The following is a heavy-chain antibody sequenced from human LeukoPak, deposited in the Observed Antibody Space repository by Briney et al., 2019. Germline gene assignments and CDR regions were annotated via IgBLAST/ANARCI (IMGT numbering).Heavy chain of an antibody. V-gene: IGHV4-59*07. CDR1: GGSIISYY. Sequence: SDTLSLTCTVSGGSIISYYWSWIRQPPGKGLEWIGYIYYSGSTNYNPSLKSRVTISVDTSKNQFSLKLSSVTAVDTAVYYCARSLYSSGWYTASNDAFDIWGQGTMVTVSS. CDR3: ARSLYSSGWYTASNDAFDI. J-gene: IGHJ3*02. CDR2: IYYSGST. D-gene: IGHD6-19*01.